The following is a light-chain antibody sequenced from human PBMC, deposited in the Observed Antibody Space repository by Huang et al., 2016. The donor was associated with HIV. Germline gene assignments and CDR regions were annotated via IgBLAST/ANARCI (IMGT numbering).Light chain of an antibody. Sequence: DIVMTQSPDSLAVSLGERATINCKSSQSVLYSSNNTNHLAWYQQKPGQPPKLLIYWASTRESGVPDRFSGSGSGTDFTLTISSLQAEDVAVYYCQQYYSTPQGTFGQGTKLEIK. J-gene: IGKJ2*02. V-gene: IGKV4-1*01. CDR2: WAS. CDR3: QQYYSTPQGT. CDR1: QSVLYSSNNTNH.